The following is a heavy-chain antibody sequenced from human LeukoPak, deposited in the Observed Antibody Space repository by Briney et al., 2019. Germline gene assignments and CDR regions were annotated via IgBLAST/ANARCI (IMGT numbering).Heavy chain of an antibody. Sequence: GGSLILSCAAPGFTFSSNGMHWVRQAPGKGLEWVAVIWDDGSNKYYADSVKGRFTISRDNSKNTLYLQMNSLRAEDTAVYYCAKGPEMATPSGGLDYWGQGTLVTVSS. CDR1: GFTFSSNG. J-gene: IGHJ4*02. CDR2: IWDDGSNK. V-gene: IGHV3-33*06. D-gene: IGHD5-24*01. CDR3: AKGPEMATPSGGLDY.